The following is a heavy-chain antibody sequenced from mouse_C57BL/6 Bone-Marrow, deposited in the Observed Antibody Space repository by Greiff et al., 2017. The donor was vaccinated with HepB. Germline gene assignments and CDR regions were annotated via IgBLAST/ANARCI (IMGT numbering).Heavy chain of an antibody. CDR2: IRSKSNNYAT. CDR3: VRLSFYWYFDV. Sequence: EVKVVESGGGLVQPKGSLKLSCAASGFSFNTYAMNWVRQAPGKGLEWVARIRSKSNNYATYYADSVKDRFTISRDDSESMLYLQMNNLKTEDTAMYYCVRLSFYWYFDVWGTGTTVTVSS. V-gene: IGHV10-1*01. J-gene: IGHJ1*03. CDR1: GFSFNTYA.